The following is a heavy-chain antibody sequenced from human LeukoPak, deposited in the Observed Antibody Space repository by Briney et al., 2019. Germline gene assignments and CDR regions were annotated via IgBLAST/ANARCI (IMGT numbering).Heavy chain of an antibody. CDR2: IYYSGST. CDR1: GGSISSYY. D-gene: IGHD4-17*01. J-gene: IGHJ3*02. Sequence: SETLSLTCTVSGGSISSYYWSWIRQPPGKGLEWIGYIYYSGSTNYNPSLKSRVTISVDTSKNQFSLKLSSVTAADTAVYYCARAPGDYEFDIWGQGTMVTVSS. CDR3: ARAPGDYEFDI. V-gene: IGHV4-59*12.